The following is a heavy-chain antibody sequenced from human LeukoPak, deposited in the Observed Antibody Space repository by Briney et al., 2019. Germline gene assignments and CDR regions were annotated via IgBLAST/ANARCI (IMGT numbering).Heavy chain of an antibody. J-gene: IGHJ4*02. V-gene: IGHV3-21*01. CDR1: GVTFSSYS. D-gene: IGHD6-13*01. CDR2: IGSSSSYI. CDR3: ARGKSRGAAAGSDY. Sequence: GGSLRLSCAASGVTFSSYSMNWVRQPPGKGLEWVSSIGSSSSYIYYADSVKGRFTISRDNAKNSLYLQMNSLRAEDTAVYYCARGKSRGAAAGSDYWGQGTLVTVSS.